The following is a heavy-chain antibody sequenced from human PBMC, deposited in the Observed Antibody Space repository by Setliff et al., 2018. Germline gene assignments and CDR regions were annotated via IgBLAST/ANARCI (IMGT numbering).Heavy chain of an antibody. CDR3: AREGSWVWQPEHSGDPRTYNWFDP. CDR1: GFTFSNYA. J-gene: IGHJ5*02. CDR2: ISYDGSNK. Sequence: PGGSLRLSCAASGFTFSNYAISWVRQAPGKGLEWVAVISYDGSNKYYADSVKGRFTISRDNSKNTLYLQMNSLRAEDTAVCYCAREGSWVWQPEHSGDPRTYNWFDPWGQGTLVTVSS. V-gene: IGHV3-30-3*01. D-gene: IGHD6-13*01.